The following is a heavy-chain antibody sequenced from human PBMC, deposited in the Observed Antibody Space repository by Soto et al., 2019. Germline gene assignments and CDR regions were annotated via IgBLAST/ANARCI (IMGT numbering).Heavy chain of an antibody. J-gene: IGHJ4*02. Sequence: EVQVVESGGGLVQPGGSLRLSCATSGFSFSGYWIHWVRQAPGKGLVWVSHINGDGSSTNYADSVKGRFTISRDYAKNTLYLQMNSLRVEDTAVYYCARGGAYIYGPQYDWGQGTLVTVSS. CDR2: INGDGSST. CDR1: GFSFSGYW. V-gene: IGHV3-74*01. D-gene: IGHD5-18*01. CDR3: ARGGAYIYGPQYD.